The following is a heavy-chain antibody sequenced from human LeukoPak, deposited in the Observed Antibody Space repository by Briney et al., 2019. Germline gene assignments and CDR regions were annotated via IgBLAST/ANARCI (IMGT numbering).Heavy chain of an antibody. J-gene: IGHJ4*02. Sequence: PGGSLRLSCAASGFTFSSYGMHWVRQAPGKGLEWVAFIRYDGSNKYYADSVKGRFTISRDNSKNTLYLQMNSLRAEDTAVYYCAKDKGLYVPFWFFDFWGQGTLVTVSS. V-gene: IGHV3-30*02. CDR1: GFTFSSYG. CDR3: AKDKGLYVPFWFFDF. D-gene: IGHD2-8*01. CDR2: IRYDGSNK.